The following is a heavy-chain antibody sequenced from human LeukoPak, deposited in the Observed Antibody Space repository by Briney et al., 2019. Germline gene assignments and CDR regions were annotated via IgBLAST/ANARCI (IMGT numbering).Heavy chain of an antibody. V-gene: IGHV3-23*01. CDR1: GFTFSSYA. J-gene: IGHJ4*02. Sequence: GGSLRLSCAASGFTFSSYAMSWVRQAPGKGLEWVSAISGSGGSTYYADSVKGRFTISRDNSKNTLYLLMNSLRAEDTAVYYCAKEVWRRTVTTPLDYWGQGTLVTVSS. CDR2: ISGSGGST. CDR3: AKEVWRRTVTTPLDY. D-gene: IGHD4-17*01.